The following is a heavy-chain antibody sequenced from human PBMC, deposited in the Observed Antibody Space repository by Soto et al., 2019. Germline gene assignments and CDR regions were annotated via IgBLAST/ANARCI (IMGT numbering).Heavy chain of an antibody. CDR3: AKDHYSRGWHFDY. CDR1: GFTFSSYG. V-gene: IGHV3-30*18. J-gene: IGHJ4*02. D-gene: IGHD6-19*01. CDR2: ISYDGSNK. Sequence: PGGSLRLSCAASGFTFSSYGMHWVRQAPGKGLEWVAVISYDGSNKYYADSVKGRFTISRDNSKNTLYLQMNSLRAEDTAVYYCAKDHYSRGWHFDYWGQGTLVTVSS.